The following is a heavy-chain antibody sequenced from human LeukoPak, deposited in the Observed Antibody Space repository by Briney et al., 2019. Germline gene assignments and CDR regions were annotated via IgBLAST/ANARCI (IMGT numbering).Heavy chain of an antibody. V-gene: IGHV1-69*13. CDR2: IIPIFGTA. D-gene: IGHD3-3*01. J-gene: IGHJ6*02. CDR3: ASRVAGFYYYGMDV. Sequence: SVKVSCKASGGTFSSYAISWVRQAPGQGLEWMGGIIPIFGTANYAQKFQGRVTITADESTSTAYMELSSLRSEDTAVYYCASRVAGFYYYGMDVWGQGTTITVSS. CDR1: GGTFSSYA.